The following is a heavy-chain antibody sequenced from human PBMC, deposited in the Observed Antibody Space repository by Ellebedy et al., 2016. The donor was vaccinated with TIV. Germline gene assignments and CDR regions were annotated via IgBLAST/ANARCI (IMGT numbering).Heavy chain of an antibody. CDR1: GGTFSSYV. CDR2: INPNSGGT. J-gene: IGHJ4*02. D-gene: IGHD1-26*01. CDR3: ARGRRSGSYSAYDY. V-gene: IGHV1-2*02. Sequence: ASVKVSCKASGGTFSSYVISWVRQAPGQGLEWMGWINPNSGGTNYAQKFQGRVTMTRDTSISTAYMELSRLRSDDTAVYYCARGRRSGSYSAYDYWGQGTLVTVSS.